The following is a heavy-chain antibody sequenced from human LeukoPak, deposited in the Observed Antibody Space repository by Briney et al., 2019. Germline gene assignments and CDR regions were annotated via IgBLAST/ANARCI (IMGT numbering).Heavy chain of an antibody. CDR1: GFSFSGHW. D-gene: IGHD6-6*01. CDR3: ARGPNSNWSGLDF. CDR2: ISPTGSTT. J-gene: IGHJ4*02. Sequence: GGSLRLSCTASGFSFSGHWMHWARQLPGKGLVWVSRISPTGSTTSYADSVKGRFTVSRDNAKNTLYLQVNNLRAEDTAIYYCARGPNSNWSGLDFWGQGTLLTVSS. V-gene: IGHV3-74*01.